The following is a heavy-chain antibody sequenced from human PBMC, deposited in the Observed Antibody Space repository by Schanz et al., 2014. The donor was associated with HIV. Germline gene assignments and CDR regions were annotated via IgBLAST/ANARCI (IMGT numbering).Heavy chain of an antibody. Sequence: QVQLVQSGAEVKKPGSSVKVSCKASGDTFSSYAISWVRQAPGQGLEWMGGIIPIFPAANYAQKFQGRVTITADKSTSTAYMELSSLRSEDTAVYYCARAFRIAASVSFDYWGQGTLVTVSS. D-gene: IGHD6-13*01. J-gene: IGHJ4*02. CDR3: ARAFRIAASVSFDY. CDR1: GDTFSSYA. CDR2: IIPIFPAA. V-gene: IGHV1-69*06.